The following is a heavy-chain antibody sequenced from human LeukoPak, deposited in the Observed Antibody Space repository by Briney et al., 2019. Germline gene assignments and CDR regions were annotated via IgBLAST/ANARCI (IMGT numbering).Heavy chain of an antibody. J-gene: IGHJ4*02. CDR1: GYTFTGYY. CDR2: INPNSGGT. CDR3: ARAWLRLNPYFDY. V-gene: IGHV1-2*02. D-gene: IGHD5-12*01. Sequence: ASVKVSCKASGYTFTGYYMHWVRQAPGQGLEWMGWINPNSGGTNYAQRFQGRVTMTRDTSISTSYMELSRLRSDDTAVYYCARAWLRLNPYFDYWGQGTLVTVSS.